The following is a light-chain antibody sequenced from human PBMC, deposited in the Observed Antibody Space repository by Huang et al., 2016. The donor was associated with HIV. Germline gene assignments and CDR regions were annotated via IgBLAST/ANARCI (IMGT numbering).Light chain of an antibody. Sequence: DIQMTQSQSSLSASVGDRVTITCRASQTISNSLNWYQQKPGKAPKLLIYAASTSQSGVPSRFSGSGSGTDFTLTLTNLQPEDFATYYCQQSHDSPRTFGEGTRVEIK. CDR1: QTISNS. CDR2: AAS. V-gene: IGKV1-39*01. J-gene: IGKJ1*01. CDR3: QQSHDSPRT.